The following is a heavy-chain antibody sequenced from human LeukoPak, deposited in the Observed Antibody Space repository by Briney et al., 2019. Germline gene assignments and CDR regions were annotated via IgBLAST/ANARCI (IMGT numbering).Heavy chain of an antibody. Sequence: SETLSLTCTVSGGSISSYYWTWIRQPPGKGLEWIGDIYITGSTNYNPYLKRRVTMSVDTSKNQFSLRLSSVTAADTAVYYCARVRIGETSYDASDVWGLGTMVTVSS. V-gene: IGHV4-59*13. D-gene: IGHD1-26*01. J-gene: IGHJ3*01. CDR2: IYITGST. CDR3: ARVRIGETSYDASDV. CDR1: GGSISSYY.